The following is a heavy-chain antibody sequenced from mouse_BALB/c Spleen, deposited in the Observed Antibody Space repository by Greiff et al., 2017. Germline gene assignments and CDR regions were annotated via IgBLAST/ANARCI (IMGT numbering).Heavy chain of an antibody. Sequence: EVQLQQSGGGLVQPGGSRKLSCAASGFTFSSFGMHWVRQAPEKGLEWVAYISSGSSTIYYADTVKGRFTISRDNPKNTLFLQMTSLRSEDTAMYYCARCDGYFPFYAMDYWGQGTSVTVSS. CDR2: ISSGSSTI. J-gene: IGHJ4*01. CDR1: GFTFSSFG. CDR3: ARCDGYFPFYAMDY. D-gene: IGHD2-3*01. V-gene: IGHV5-17*02.